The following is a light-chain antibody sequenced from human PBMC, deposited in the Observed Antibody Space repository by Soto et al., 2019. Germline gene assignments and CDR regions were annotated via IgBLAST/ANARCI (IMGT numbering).Light chain of an antibody. CDR1: SSDVDAYNY. CDR2: EVS. CDR3: SSYTTSSTLV. V-gene: IGLV2-14*01. J-gene: IGLJ3*02. Sequence: QSALTQPASVSGSPGQSITISCTGTSSDVDAYNYVSWYQQHPGKAPKVMIYEVSNRPSGVSNRFSGSKSGNTASLTISGLQAGDEADYYCSSYTTSSTLVFGGGTKVTVL.